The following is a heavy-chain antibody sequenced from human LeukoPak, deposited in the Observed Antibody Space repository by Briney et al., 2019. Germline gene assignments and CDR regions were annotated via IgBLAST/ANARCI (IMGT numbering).Heavy chain of an antibody. CDR3: AREGDMVGATTIPFDAFDI. J-gene: IGHJ3*02. Sequence: PSETLSLTCTVSGGSISSSSYYWGWIRQPPGKGLEWIGSIYYSGSTYYNPSLKSRVTISVDTSKNQFSLKLSSVTAADTAVYYCAREGDMVGATTIPFDAFDIWGQGTMVTVSS. CDR2: IYYSGST. V-gene: IGHV4-39*07. D-gene: IGHD1-26*01. CDR1: GGSISSSSYY.